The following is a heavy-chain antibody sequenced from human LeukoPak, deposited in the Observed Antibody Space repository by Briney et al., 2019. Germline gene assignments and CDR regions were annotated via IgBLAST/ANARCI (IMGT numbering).Heavy chain of an antibody. CDR3: ARESERSGWYDY. V-gene: IGHV3-43*02. Sequence: GGSLRLSCAAPGFIFDDYAIHWVRQAPGKGLERVSLISGDGGSTFYADSVKGRFTISRDDSKNSLYLQMSSLRSEGTALYYCARESERSGWYDYWGQGTLVTVSS. D-gene: IGHD6-19*01. J-gene: IGHJ4*02. CDR2: ISGDGGST. CDR1: GFIFDDYA.